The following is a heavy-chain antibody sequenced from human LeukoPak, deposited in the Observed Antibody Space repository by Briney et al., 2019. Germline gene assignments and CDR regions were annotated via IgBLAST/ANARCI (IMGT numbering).Heavy chain of an antibody. CDR1: GYSFTTYW. J-gene: IGHJ4*02. CDR3: ARTGGYSSGLFDY. V-gene: IGHV5-51*01. CDR2: IYPGDSDT. Sequence: GESLKISCKASGYSFTTYWIGWVRQMPGKGLEWMGIIYPGDSDTTYSPSFQGQATISADKSISTAYLQWSSLKASDTATYYCARTGGYSSGLFDYWGQGTLVTVSS. D-gene: IGHD6-19*01.